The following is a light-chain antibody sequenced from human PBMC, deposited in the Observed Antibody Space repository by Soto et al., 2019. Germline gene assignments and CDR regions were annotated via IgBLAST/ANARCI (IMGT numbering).Light chain of an antibody. Sequence: QSVLTQPPSASGSPGQSVTISCTGSSRDVGGYNYVSWYQHHPGKAPKLIIYEVDKRPSGVPDRFSGSKSGNTASLTVSGLQAEDEADYYCSSHAAIKVFGTGTKLTVL. J-gene: IGLJ1*01. V-gene: IGLV2-8*01. CDR1: SRDVGGYNY. CDR3: SSHAAIKV. CDR2: EVD.